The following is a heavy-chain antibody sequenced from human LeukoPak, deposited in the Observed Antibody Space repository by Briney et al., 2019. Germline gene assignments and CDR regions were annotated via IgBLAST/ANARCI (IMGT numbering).Heavy chain of an antibody. V-gene: IGHV4-59*08. D-gene: IGHD3-22*01. CDR3: ARHRDYYDT. Sequence: SETLSLTCTVSGASINNNFWTWIRQPPGKGLEWIGYIYSSGGANYNPSLKSRVIISGDTSKNQISLNLTSVTAADTAVYFCARHRDYYDTWGHGTLVTVSS. CDR1: GASINNNF. CDR2: IYSSGGA. J-gene: IGHJ4*01.